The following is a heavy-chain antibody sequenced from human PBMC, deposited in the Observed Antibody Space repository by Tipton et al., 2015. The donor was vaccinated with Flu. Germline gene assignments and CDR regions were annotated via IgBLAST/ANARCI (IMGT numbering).Heavy chain of an antibody. V-gene: IGHV5-51*01. D-gene: IGHD4-11*01. CDR2: IYPGDSDT. CDR3: ARGHDYSNYVQSNWFDP. CDR1: GYSFTSYW. J-gene: IGHJ5*02. Sequence: QLVQSGVEVKKPGESLKISCKGSGYSFTSYWIGWVRQMPGKGLEWMGIIYPGDSDTRYSPSFQGQVTISADKSISTAYLQWSSLKASDTAMYYCARGHDYSNYVQSNWFDPWGQGTLVTVSS.